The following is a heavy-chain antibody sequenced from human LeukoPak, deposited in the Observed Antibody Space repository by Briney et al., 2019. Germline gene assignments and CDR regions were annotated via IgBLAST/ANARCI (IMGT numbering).Heavy chain of an antibody. CDR2: IYSGGST. V-gene: IGHV3-66*01. J-gene: IGHJ4*02. CDR3: ARVLAGKVFDY. CDR1: GFTVRSNY. Sequence: GGSLRLSCAASGFTVRSNYMSWVRQAPGKGLEWVSVIYSGGSTYYADSVKGRFTISRDNSKNTLYLQMNSLRAEDTAVYYCARVLAGKVFDYWGQGTLVTVSS. D-gene: IGHD6-19*01.